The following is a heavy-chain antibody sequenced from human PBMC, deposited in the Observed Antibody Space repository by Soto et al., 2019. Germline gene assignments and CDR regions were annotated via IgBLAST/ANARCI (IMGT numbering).Heavy chain of an antibody. CDR1: GGSISSSSYY. Sequence: QLQLQESGPGLVKPSETLSLTCTVSGGSISSSSYYWGWIRQPPGKGLEWIGSIYYSGSTYYNPSLKSRVTIPVDTSKNQFSLKLSSVTAADTAVYYCASLNYDILSGRDYWGQGTLVTVSS. V-gene: IGHV4-39*01. CDR3: ASLNYDILSGRDY. D-gene: IGHD3-9*01. CDR2: IYYSGST. J-gene: IGHJ4*02.